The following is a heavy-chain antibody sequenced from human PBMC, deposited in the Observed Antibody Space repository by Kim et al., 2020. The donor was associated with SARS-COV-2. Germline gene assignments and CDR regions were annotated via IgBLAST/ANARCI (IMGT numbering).Heavy chain of an antibody. J-gene: IGHJ4*02. CDR3: ARVVGPVWYSSGWYGFDS. CDR1: GYTFTSYA. Sequence: ASVKVSCKASGYTFTSYAMHWVRQAPGQRLEWMGWINAGNGNTKYSQKFQGRVTITRDTSASTAYMELSSLRSEDTAVYYCARVVGPVWYSSGWYGFDSWGQGTLVTVSS. CDR2: INAGNGNT. V-gene: IGHV1-3*01. D-gene: IGHD6-19*01.